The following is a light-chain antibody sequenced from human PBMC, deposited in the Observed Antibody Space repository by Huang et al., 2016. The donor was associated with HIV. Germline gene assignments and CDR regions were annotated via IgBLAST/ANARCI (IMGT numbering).Light chain of an antibody. CDR1: QNITKS. V-gene: IGKV1-39*01. Sequence: DIQMTQSPPSLSASVGDRVTFTCRADQNITKSLNWYQQKPGKAPKLLIYTVSTFESGVPSRVSGSGSGSRFTLNIGNLQPEDFATYYCQQSFSVPRTFG. CDR3: QQSFSVPRT. J-gene: IGKJ1*01. CDR2: TVS.